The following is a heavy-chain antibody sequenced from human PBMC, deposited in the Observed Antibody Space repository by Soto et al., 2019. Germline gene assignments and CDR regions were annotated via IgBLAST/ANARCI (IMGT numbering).Heavy chain of an antibody. Sequence: GGSLRLSCEVSGFTFKDYYMTWIRQAPGKGLEWVSYMSGSGDTIYYADSVKGRFTISSDNARNSLYLQMTSLRVEETAVYYCTRDYTYLTNGMCYFDFWGQGTLVTVSS. CDR1: GFTFKDYY. CDR2: MSGSGDTI. D-gene: IGHD2-8*01. V-gene: IGHV3-11*01. J-gene: IGHJ4*02. CDR3: TRDYTYLTNGMCYFDF.